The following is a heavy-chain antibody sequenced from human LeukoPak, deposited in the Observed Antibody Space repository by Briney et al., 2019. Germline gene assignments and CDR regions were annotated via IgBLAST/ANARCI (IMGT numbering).Heavy chain of an antibody. J-gene: IGHJ4*02. CDR3: AKDAERGFDFSNSLQS. CDR2: IWNDGSDK. Sequence: GRSLRLSCTASGFTFSHYAMHWVRQAPGKGLDWVAVIWNDGSDKYYGDSVKGRFTISRDNSKKTVYLQLSSLRVEDTAVYYCAKDAERGFDFSNSLQSWGQGTLVTVSS. V-gene: IGHV3-33*06. D-gene: IGHD4-11*01. CDR1: GFTFSHYA.